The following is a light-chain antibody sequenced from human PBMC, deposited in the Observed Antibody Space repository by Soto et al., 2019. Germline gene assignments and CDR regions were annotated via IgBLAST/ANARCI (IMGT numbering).Light chain of an antibody. CDR2: END. Sequence: QSVLTQPPSVSAAPRQKVTISCSGSSSNIGKSYVSWYQQVPGTVPKLLIYENDKRPSGIPDRFSGSTSGTSATLVITGLQTGEEADYYTAAWDNSVVVVLFGAGTKLTVL. J-gene: IGLJ3*02. V-gene: IGLV1-51*01. CDR1: SSNIGKSY. CDR3: AAWDNSVVVVL.